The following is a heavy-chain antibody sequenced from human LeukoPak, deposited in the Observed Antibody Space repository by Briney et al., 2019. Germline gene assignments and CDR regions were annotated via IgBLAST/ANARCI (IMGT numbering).Heavy chain of an antibody. Sequence: GGSLRLSCAASGFTVSNNYMSWVRQAPGKGLNWVAFIRYDGNNKYYADSVKGRFTIARDNAKNTLYLQMNSLRPEDTAVYYCARGGKRALAGTRSPQYFQHWGQGTLVTVSS. V-gene: IGHV3-30*02. CDR1: GFTVSNNY. CDR2: IRYDGNNK. J-gene: IGHJ1*01. CDR3: ARGGKRALAGTRSPQYFQH. D-gene: IGHD6-19*01.